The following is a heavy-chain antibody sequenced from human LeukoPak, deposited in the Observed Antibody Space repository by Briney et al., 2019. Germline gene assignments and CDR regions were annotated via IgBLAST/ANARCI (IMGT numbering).Heavy chain of an antibody. CDR3: AKPDSYGSFDY. D-gene: IGHD5-18*01. V-gene: IGHV3-30*18. Sequence: GRSLRLSCAAPGFTFSSYGMHWVRQAPGKGLEWVAVISYDGSNKYYADSVKGRFTISRDNSKNTLYLQMNSLRAEDTAVYYCAKPDSYGSFDYWGQGTLVTVSS. CDR2: ISYDGSNK. CDR1: GFTFSSYG. J-gene: IGHJ4*02.